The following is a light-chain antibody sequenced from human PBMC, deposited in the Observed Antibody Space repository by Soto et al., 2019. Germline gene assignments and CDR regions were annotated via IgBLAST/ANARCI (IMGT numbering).Light chain of an antibody. CDR3: QQYGSSPLIT. J-gene: IGKJ5*01. V-gene: IGKV3-20*01. Sequence: EIVLTPSPGTLSLSPVERATLSCRASQTVIRNYLAWHQPKPGQTPRLLVYGASSRATGIPDRFSGSGSGTDFTLTISRLEPEDFAVYYCQQYGSSPLITFGQGTRLEIK. CDR1: QTVIRNY. CDR2: GAS.